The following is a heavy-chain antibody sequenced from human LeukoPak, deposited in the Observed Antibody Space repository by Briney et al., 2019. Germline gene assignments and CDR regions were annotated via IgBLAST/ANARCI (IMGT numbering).Heavy chain of an antibody. CDR1: GYTFTSYA. CDR2: INTNTGNP. CDR3: ARTGSSGWPYYYYYYMDV. Sequence: GASVKVSCKASGYTFTSYAMNWVRQAPGQGLEWMGWINTNTGNPTYAQGFTGRFVFSLDTSVSTAYLQISSLKAEDTAVYYCARTGSSGWPYYYYYYMDVWGKGTTVTVSS. J-gene: IGHJ6*03. V-gene: IGHV7-4-1*02. D-gene: IGHD6-19*01.